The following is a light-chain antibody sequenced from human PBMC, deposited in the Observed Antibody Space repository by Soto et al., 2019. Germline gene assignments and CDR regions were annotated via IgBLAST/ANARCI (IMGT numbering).Light chain of an antibody. Sequence: EIVLTQSPATLSLSPGERATLSCGASQSVSSYLAWYQQKPGQAPRLLIYDASSRATGIPDRFSGSGSGTDFTLTISRLEPEDFAVYYCQQYGSSRWTFGQGTKVDIK. CDR2: DAS. J-gene: IGKJ1*01. CDR1: QSVSSY. V-gene: IGKV3D-20*01. CDR3: QQYGSSRWT.